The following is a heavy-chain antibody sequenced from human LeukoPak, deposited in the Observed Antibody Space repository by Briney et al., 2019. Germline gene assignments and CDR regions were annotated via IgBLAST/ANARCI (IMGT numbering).Heavy chain of an antibody. Sequence: MPSETLSLTCTVSGGSISSYYWSWIRQPPGKGLEWIGYIYYSGSTNYNPSLKSRVTISVDTSKNQFSLKLSSVTAADTAVYYCARGEQLASYWGQGTLVTVSS. CDR1: GGSISSYY. CDR2: IYYSGST. V-gene: IGHV4-59*01. J-gene: IGHJ4*02. D-gene: IGHD6-13*01. CDR3: ARGEQLASY.